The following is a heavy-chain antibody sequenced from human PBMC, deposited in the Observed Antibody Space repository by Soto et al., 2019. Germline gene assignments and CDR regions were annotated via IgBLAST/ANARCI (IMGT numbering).Heavy chain of an antibody. CDR1: GFTFNDYA. Sequence: GGSLRLSCAASGFTFNDYAMSCVRQAPGKAIEWVSTISGTGGTIYYADSVKGRFTISRDNSKNTLSLEMNSLRAEDAAVYYCAKDPEPCAAGSCFRNYFDYWGQGTLVTVSS. CDR2: ISGTGGTI. J-gene: IGHJ4*02. V-gene: IGHV3-23*01. CDR3: AKDPEPCAAGSCFRNYFDY. D-gene: IGHD6-13*01.